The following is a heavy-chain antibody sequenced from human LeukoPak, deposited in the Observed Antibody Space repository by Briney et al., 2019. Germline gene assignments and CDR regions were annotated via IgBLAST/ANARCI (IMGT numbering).Heavy chain of an antibody. CDR2: INPNSGGT. Sequence: ASVKVSCKASGYTFTSYYMHWVRQAPGQGLEWMGWINPNSGGTNYAQKFQGRVTMTRDTSISTAYMELSRLRSDDTAVYYCASSGYYDSSGYLGPTQYYYYYMDVWGKGTTVTVSS. CDR1: GYTFTSYY. CDR3: ASSGYYDSSGYLGPTQYYYYYMDV. J-gene: IGHJ6*03. V-gene: IGHV1-2*02. D-gene: IGHD3-22*01.